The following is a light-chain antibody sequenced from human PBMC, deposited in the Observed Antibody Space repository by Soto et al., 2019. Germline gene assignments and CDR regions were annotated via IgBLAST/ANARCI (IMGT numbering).Light chain of an antibody. CDR3: QEYGISPPYT. V-gene: IGKV3-20*01. CDR2: GAS. CDR1: QSVSTSY. J-gene: IGKJ2*01. Sequence: EIVLTQSPGTLSLSAGERATLSCRASQSVSTSYLAWYQQKPGQAPRLLIYGASSRATGITDRFSGSGSRTDFPLPISRLEPEDLAVYYCQEYGISPPYTLGQGTKVEIK.